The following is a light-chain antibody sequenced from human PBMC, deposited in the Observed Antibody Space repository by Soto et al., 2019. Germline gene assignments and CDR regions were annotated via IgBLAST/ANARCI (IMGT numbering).Light chain of an antibody. J-gene: IGLJ1*01. CDR1: SGYSNYK. CDR2: VGTGGIVG. V-gene: IGLV9-49*01. Sequence: QLVLTQPPSASASLGASVTLTCTLSSGYSNYKVDWYQQRPGKGPRFVMRVGTGGIVGSKGDAIPDRFSVLGSGLNRYLTIKNIQEEDESDYHCGADHGSGSYFVYVFGTGTKVTVL. CDR3: GADHGSGSYFVYV.